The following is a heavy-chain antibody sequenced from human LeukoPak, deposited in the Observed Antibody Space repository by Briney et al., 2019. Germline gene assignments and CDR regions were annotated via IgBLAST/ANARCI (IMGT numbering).Heavy chain of an antibody. CDR1: GGSISSYY. Sequence: SETLSLTCTVSGGSISSYYWSWIRQPPGKELEWIGDIYHSGGTNYNPSFESRVTISVDTSRNQFFLKMSSVTAADTAVYYCARHIGGGIEDMDVWGKGTKVTVSS. CDR3: ARHIGGGIEDMDV. J-gene: IGHJ6*03. D-gene: IGHD3-16*02. CDR2: IYHSGGT. V-gene: IGHV4-59*08.